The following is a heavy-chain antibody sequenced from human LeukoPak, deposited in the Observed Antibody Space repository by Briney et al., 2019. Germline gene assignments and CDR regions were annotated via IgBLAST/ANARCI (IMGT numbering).Heavy chain of an antibody. CDR1: GFTFSSYS. Sequence: PGGSLRLSCAASGFTFSSYSMNWVRQAPGKGLEWVSSISSSSSYIYYADSVKGRFTISRDNAKNSLYLQMNSLRSEDTAVYCCARGLLQLGGGYYYYYYMDVWGKGTTVTVSS. D-gene: IGHD5-24*01. J-gene: IGHJ6*03. V-gene: IGHV3-21*04. CDR3: ARGLLQLGGGYYYYYYMDV. CDR2: ISSSSSYI.